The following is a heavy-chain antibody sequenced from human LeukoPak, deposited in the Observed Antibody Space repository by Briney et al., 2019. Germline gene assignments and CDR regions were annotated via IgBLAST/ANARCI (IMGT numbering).Heavy chain of an antibody. D-gene: IGHD3-16*01. V-gene: IGHV3-30-3*01. CDR3: ARDPRVGGEYYFDY. Sequence: PGGSLRLSCAASGFTFSSYAMHWVRQAPGKGLEWVAVISYDGSNKYYADSVKGRFTISRDNSKNTLYLQMNSLRAEDTAVYYCARDPRVGGEYYFDYWGQGTLVTVSS. CDR2: ISYDGSNK. J-gene: IGHJ4*02. CDR1: GFTFSSYA.